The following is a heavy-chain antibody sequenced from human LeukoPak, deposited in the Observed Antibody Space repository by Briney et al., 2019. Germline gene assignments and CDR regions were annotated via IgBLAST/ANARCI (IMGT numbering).Heavy chain of an antibody. J-gene: IGHJ5*02. D-gene: IGHD1-7*01. CDR3: AKGIPGYNWNYVHWFDP. Sequence: PGGSLRLSCAASGFTFSSYAMSWVRQAPGKGLEWVSAISGSGGSTYYADSVKGRFTISRDNSKNTLYLQMNSLRAEDTAVYYCAKGIPGYNWNYVHWFDPWGQGTLVTVSS. CDR1: GFTFSSYA. V-gene: IGHV3-23*01. CDR2: ISGSGGST.